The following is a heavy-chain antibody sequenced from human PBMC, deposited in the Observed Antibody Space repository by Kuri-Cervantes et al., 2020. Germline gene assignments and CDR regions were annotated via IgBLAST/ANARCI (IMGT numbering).Heavy chain of an antibody. V-gene: IGHV3-30-3*01. D-gene: IGHD3-10*01. CDR1: GFTFSSYA. CDR2: ISYDGSNK. CDR3: AAGGYGSGSSTPFYFDY. Sequence: GESLKISCAASGFTFSSYAMHWVRQAPGKGLEWVAVISYDGSNKYYADSVKGRFTISRDNSKNTLYLQVNSLRAEDTAVYYCAAGGYGSGSSTPFYFDYWGQGTLVTVSS. J-gene: IGHJ4*02.